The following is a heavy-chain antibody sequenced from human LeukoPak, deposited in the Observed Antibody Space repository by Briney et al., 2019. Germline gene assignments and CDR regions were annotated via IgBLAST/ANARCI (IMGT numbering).Heavy chain of an antibody. CDR1: GYTFTSYA. CDR2: IIPIFGTA. V-gene: IGHV1-69*13. D-gene: IGHD4-17*01. CDR3: ARDQPDYAREYGMDV. Sequence: SVKVSCKASGYTFTSYAMNWVRQAPGQGLEWMGGIIPIFGTANYAQKFQGRVTITADESTSTAYMELSSLRSEDTAVYYCARDQPDYAREYGMDVWGQGTTVTVSS. J-gene: IGHJ6*02.